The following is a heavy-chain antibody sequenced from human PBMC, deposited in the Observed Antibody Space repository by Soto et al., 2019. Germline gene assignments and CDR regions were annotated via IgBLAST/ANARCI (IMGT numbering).Heavy chain of an antibody. CDR3: AKGKPDAGSQWLVQI. V-gene: IGHV3-23*01. CDR2: ISDSGGST. J-gene: IGHJ4*02. Sequence: WGSLRLSCAASGFTFSSCAMTCVRQAPGTGLQWVSAISDSGGSTYYADSVMGRFTISRDNSKNTLYLQLNSLGAEDTAVYYCAKGKPDAGSQWLVQIWARGTLVTVSS. D-gene: IGHD6-19*01. CDR1: GFTFSSCA.